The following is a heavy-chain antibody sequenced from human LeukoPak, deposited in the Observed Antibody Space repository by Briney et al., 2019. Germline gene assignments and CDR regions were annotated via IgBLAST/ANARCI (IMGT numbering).Heavy chain of an antibody. D-gene: IGHD3-10*02. CDR1: GFTFSSYE. Sequence: GGSLRLSCAASGFTFSSYEMNWVRQAPGKGLEWVSYISSIGSTIYYADSVKGRFTISRDNAKNSLYLQMNSLRAEDTAVYYCAELGITMIGGVWGKGTTVTVSS. CDR3: AELGITMIGGV. V-gene: IGHV3-48*03. CDR2: ISSIGSTI. J-gene: IGHJ6*04.